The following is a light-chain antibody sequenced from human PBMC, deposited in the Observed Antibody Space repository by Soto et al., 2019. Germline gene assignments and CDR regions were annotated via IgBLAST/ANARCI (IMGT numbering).Light chain of an antibody. CDR2: DTS. CDR3: QQYGSSPKT. CDR1: QDVGKY. J-gene: IGKJ1*01. Sequence: IVLTQSPATLSLSPGERATLSCRAGQDVGKYLAWYQQNPGQAPRLLIYDTSNRASGIPARFSGSGSGTDFTLTISSLEPEDFAVYYCQQYGSSPKTFGQGTKVDIK. V-gene: IGKV3-11*01.